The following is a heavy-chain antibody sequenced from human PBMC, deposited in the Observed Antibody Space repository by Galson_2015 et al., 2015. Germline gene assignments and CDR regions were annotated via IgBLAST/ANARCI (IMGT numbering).Heavy chain of an antibody. CDR3: ARLVRGSYSRFDY. V-gene: IGHV4-39*01. D-gene: IGHD1-26*01. Sequence: SETLSLTCTVSGGSISSSSYYWGWIRQPPGKGLEWIGGIYYSGSTYYNPSLKSRVTISVDTSKNQFSLKLSSVTAADTAVYYCARLVRGSYSRFDYWGQGTLVTVSS. CDR2: IYYSGST. CDR1: GGSISSSSYY. J-gene: IGHJ4*02.